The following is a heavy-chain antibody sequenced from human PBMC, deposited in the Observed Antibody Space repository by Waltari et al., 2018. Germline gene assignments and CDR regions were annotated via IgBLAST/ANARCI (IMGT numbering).Heavy chain of an antibody. CDR2: INYDGSQK. D-gene: IGHD2-2*01. Sequence: EVQLVESGGGLVQPGGSLRLPCGASGFKFSRYWMSWVRQTPGKGLEWVANINYDGSQKYYVDSVKGRFTISRDNAKNSVYLQMNSLRVEDTAVYYCAKSRGFEYWGQGTLITVSS. V-gene: IGHV3-7*01. J-gene: IGHJ4*02. CDR1: GFKFSRYW. CDR3: AKSRGFEY.